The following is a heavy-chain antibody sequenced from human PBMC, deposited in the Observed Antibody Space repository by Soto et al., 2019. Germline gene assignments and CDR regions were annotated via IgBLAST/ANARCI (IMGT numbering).Heavy chain of an antibody. V-gene: IGHV3-33*08. Sequence: GGSLRLSCAASGFTFSSYGMHWVRQAPGKGLEWVAVIWYDGSNKYYADSVKGRFTISRDNSKNTLYLQMNSLRAEDTAVYYCARVMVRGVIIGYYYMDVWGKGTTVTV. CDR2: IWYDGSNK. CDR3: ARVMVRGVIIGYYYMDV. D-gene: IGHD3-10*01. CDR1: GFTFSSYG. J-gene: IGHJ6*03.